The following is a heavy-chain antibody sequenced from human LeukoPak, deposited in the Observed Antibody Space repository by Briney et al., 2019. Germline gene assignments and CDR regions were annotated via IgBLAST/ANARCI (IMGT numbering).Heavy chain of an antibody. CDR1: GGSISSSSYY. CDR2: IYYSGST. J-gene: IGHJ6*02. Sequence: SETLSLTCTVSGGSISSSSYYWGWIRQPPGKGLEWIGSIYYSGSTYYNPSLKSRVTISIDTSKNQFSLKLSSVTAADTAVYYCARLYYDILTGYRGIDVWGQGTTVTVSS. V-gene: IGHV4-39*07. CDR3: ARLYYDILTGYRGIDV. D-gene: IGHD3-9*01.